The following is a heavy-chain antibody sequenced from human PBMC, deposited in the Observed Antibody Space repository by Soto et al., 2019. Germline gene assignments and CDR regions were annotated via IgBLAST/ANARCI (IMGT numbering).Heavy chain of an antibody. CDR3: ASVTFGGVVLAN. CDR2: IYFNGNT. D-gene: IGHD3-16*01. CDR1: SASFSKYY. Sequence: NPSETLSLTCTVSSASFSKYYWSWIRQPPGKGLEWIGYIYFNGNTNYNPSLKRRVTISIDTSKKQISLKMTSVTDADTAVYYCASVTFGGVVLANWGQGTLVTIYS. J-gene: IGHJ4*02. V-gene: IGHV4-59*01.